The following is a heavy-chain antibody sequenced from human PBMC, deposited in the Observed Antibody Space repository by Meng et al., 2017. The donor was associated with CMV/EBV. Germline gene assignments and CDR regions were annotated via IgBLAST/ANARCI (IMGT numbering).Heavy chain of an antibody. CDR2: IYLDDDK. J-gene: IGHJ5*02. Sequence: LVTPKQTLYLPSNCSGLPLKHSVGGVGGNRQPPGKALGWCSLIYLDDDKRYTPSPKSRLTITKATAKNQVVLTMTNMYPVDTATYYCAHRGRIAAAGTDWFDPWGQGTLVTVSS. CDR1: GLPLKHSVGG. V-gene: IGHV2-5*02. D-gene: IGHD6-13*01. CDR3: AHRGRIAAAGTDWFDP.